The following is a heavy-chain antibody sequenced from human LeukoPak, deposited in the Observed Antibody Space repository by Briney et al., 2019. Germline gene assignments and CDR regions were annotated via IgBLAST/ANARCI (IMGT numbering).Heavy chain of an antibody. Sequence: GGSLRLSCAASGFTFSSYEMNWVRQAPGKGLEWVSYISSSGSTIYYADSVKGRFTISRDNAKNSLYLQMNSLRAEDTAVYYCARDSEHYDSSGYYPGPWGQGTLVTVSS. D-gene: IGHD3-22*01. J-gene: IGHJ4*02. CDR1: GFTFSSYE. CDR2: ISSSGSTI. V-gene: IGHV3-48*03. CDR3: ARDSEHYDSSGYYPGP.